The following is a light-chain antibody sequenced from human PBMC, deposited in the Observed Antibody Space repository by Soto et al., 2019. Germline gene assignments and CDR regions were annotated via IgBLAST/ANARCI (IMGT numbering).Light chain of an antibody. CDR3: QQINIYPYT. Sequence: DIQLTQSPSFLSASVGDRVTITCRASQVITNHLAWYHQKPGKAPKLLIYAASTLQSGVPSRFSGSGYGTXXXXXXXSLQPEDFAAYYCQQINIYPYTFGQGTKLEIK. J-gene: IGKJ2*01. CDR1: QVITNH. CDR2: AAS. V-gene: IGKV1-9*01.